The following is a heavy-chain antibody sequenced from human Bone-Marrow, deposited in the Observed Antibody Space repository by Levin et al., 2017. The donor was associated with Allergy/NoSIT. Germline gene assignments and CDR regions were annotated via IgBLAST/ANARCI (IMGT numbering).Heavy chain of an antibody. D-gene: IGHD4-11*01. CDR1: GFTFSSYG. CDR3: ARDHQFDNDYSNYEYPYYFDY. J-gene: IGHJ4*02. Sequence: GGSLRLSCEASGFTFSSYGVNWVRQAPGKGLDWVSYISSRSTTIHYAESVKGRFTISRDNAKKLVYLQMNSLRAADTAVYFCARDHQFDNDYSNYEYPYYFDYWGRGTLVTVSS. CDR2: ISSRSTTI. V-gene: IGHV3-48*01.